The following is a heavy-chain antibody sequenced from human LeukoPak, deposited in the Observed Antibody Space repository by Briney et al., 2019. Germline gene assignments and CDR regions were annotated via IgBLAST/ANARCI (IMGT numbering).Heavy chain of an antibody. CDR3: ARRGGTVATIGDDFDY. CDR2: ISYDGSNK. Sequence: GGSLRLSCATSGFSFSSYGMSWVRQAPGKGLEWVAVISYDGSNKYYADSVKGRFTISRDNSKNTLYVQMNSLRAEDTAIYYCARRGGTVATIGDDFDYWGQGTVVTVSS. J-gene: IGHJ4*02. V-gene: IGHV3-30*19. D-gene: IGHD5-12*01. CDR1: GFSFSSYG.